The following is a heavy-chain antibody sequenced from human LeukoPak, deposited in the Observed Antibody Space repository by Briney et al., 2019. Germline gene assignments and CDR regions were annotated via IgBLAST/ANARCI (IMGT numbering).Heavy chain of an antibody. Sequence: SETLSLTCAVYGGSFSGYYWSWIRQPPGKGLEWIGEINHSGSTNYNPSLKSRVTISVDTSKNQFSLKLSSVTAEDTAVYYCARVYCSGASCSPVHYMDVWGKGTTVTVSS. CDR2: INHSGST. CDR3: ARVYCSGASCSPVHYMDV. CDR1: GGSFSGYY. V-gene: IGHV4-34*01. D-gene: IGHD2-15*01. J-gene: IGHJ6*03.